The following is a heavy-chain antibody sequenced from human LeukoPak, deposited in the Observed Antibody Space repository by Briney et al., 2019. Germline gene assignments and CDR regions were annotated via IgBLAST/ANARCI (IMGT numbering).Heavy chain of an antibody. CDR2: ISGSGGST. D-gene: IGHD4-11*01. Sequence: GGSLRLSCAASGFTFSSYAMSWVRRAPGKGLEWVSAISGSGGSTYYADSVKGRFTISRDNSKNTLYLQMNSQRAEDTAVYYCAKDIVTTGGYFDYWGQGTLVTVSS. J-gene: IGHJ4*02. CDR3: AKDIVTTGGYFDY. CDR1: GFTFSSYA. V-gene: IGHV3-23*01.